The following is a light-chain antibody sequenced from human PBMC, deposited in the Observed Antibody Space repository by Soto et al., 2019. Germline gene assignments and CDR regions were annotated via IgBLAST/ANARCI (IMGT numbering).Light chain of an antibody. CDR1: SSDVGGYNY. CDR3: SSYTSSTFGV. Sequence: QSVLTQPASVSGSPGQSITISCTGTSSDVGGYNYVSWYQQHPGEAPKIIIYDVSSRTSGVSYRFSGSKSGNTASLTIYGLQSEDEADYYCSSYTSSTFGVFGTGTKLTVL. CDR2: DVS. J-gene: IGLJ1*01. V-gene: IGLV2-14*03.